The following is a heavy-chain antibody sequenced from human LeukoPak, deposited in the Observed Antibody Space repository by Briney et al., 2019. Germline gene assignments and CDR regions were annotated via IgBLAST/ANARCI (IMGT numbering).Heavy chain of an antibody. CDR3: ARLVFVRDDSSGRQDT. CDR1: GGSISSGDYY. Sequence: SETLSLTCTVSGGSISSGDYYWSWIRQPPGKGLEWIGYIYYSGSTYYNPSLKSRVTISVDTSKNQFSLKLSSVTAADTAVYYCARLVFVRDDSSGRQDTWGQGTLVTVSS. J-gene: IGHJ5*02. CDR2: IYYSGST. D-gene: IGHD3-22*01. V-gene: IGHV4-30-4*08.